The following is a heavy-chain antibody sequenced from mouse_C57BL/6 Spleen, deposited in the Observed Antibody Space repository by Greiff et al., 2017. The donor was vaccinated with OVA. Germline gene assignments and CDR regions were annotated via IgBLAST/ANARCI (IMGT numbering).Heavy chain of an antibody. Sequence: VQLVESGAELVKPGASVKLSCKASGYTFTEYTIHWVKQRSGQGLEWIGWFYPGSGSIKYNEKFKDKATLTADKSSSTVYMELSRLTSEDSAVYFCARHENYGSSFYYFDYWGQGTTLTVSS. V-gene: IGHV1-62-2*01. D-gene: IGHD1-1*01. CDR1: GYTFTEYT. CDR3: ARHENYGSSFYYFDY. J-gene: IGHJ2*01. CDR2: FYPGSGSI.